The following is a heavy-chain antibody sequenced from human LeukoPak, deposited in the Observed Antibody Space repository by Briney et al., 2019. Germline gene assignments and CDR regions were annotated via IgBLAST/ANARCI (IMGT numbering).Heavy chain of an antibody. V-gene: IGHV4-39*07. CDR2: IHYSGST. Sequence: PSETLSLTCTVSGGSISSSNYYWAWIRQPPGKGLEWIGNIHYSGSTYYNASLNSRITMSIDTSKNQFSLKLSSVTAADTAVYYCAGGDRTYYYDSSGYYLFPLIDYWGQGTLVTVSS. J-gene: IGHJ4*02. CDR3: AGGDRTYYYDSSGYYLFPLIDY. D-gene: IGHD3-22*01. CDR1: GGSISSSNYY.